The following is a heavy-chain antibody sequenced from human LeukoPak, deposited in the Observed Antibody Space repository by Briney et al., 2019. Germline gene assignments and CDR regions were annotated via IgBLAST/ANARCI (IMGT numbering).Heavy chain of an antibody. V-gene: IGHV4-59*01. CDR2: IYYSGST. CDR1: GGSISSYY. D-gene: IGHD3-22*01. Sequence: PSETLSLTCTVSGGSISSYYWSWIRQPPGKGLEWIGYIYYSGSTNYNPPLKSRVTISIDTSKKQFSLKLSSVTAADTAVYYCARDDDSSGHFDYWGQGTLVTVSS. J-gene: IGHJ4*02. CDR3: ARDDDSSGHFDY.